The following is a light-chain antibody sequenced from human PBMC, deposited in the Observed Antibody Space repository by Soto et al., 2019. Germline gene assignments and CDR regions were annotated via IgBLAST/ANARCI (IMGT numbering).Light chain of an antibody. CDR2: SNN. CDR3: AAWDDSLNGHVV. Sequence: QSVLTQPPSASGTPGQRVTISCSGSSSNIGSNTVSWYQQVPGTAPKLLIYSNNQRPSGVPDRFSGSKSGTSASLAISGLQSEDEADYYCAAWDDSLNGHVVFGGGTKVTVL. J-gene: IGLJ2*01. CDR1: SSNIGSNT. V-gene: IGLV1-44*01.